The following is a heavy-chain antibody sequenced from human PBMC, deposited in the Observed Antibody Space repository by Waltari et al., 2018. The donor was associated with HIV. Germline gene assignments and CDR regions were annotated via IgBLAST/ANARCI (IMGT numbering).Heavy chain of an antibody. CDR3: ARGSAVGATVYFDP. J-gene: IGHJ5*02. CDR2: ISGYNGNT. V-gene: IGHV1-18*01. Sequence: QLQLVQSGDEVKKPVAHVKVSCKASGFPFTTYTSNWVRQAPALGLEWLGWISGYNGNTKYSENLKGRVTMTTDTSTTTVYLELRSLKPDDTALYYCARGSAVGATVYFDPWGQGTLVTVSS. CDR1: GFPFTTYT. D-gene: IGHD1-26*01.